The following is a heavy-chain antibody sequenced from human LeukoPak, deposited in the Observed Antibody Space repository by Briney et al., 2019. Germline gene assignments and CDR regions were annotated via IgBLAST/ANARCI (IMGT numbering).Heavy chain of an antibody. CDR3: AKDLGSPLSLNYYYHGMDV. V-gene: IGHV3-30*18. D-gene: IGHD7-27*01. CDR1: GFTFSSYG. CDR2: ISYDGSNK. Sequence: GRSLRLSCAASGFTFSSYGMHWVRQAPGKGLEWVAVISYDGSNKYYADSVKGRFTISRDNSKNTLYLQMNSLRAEDTAVYYCAKDLGSPLSLNYYYHGMDVWGQGTTVTVSS. J-gene: IGHJ6*02.